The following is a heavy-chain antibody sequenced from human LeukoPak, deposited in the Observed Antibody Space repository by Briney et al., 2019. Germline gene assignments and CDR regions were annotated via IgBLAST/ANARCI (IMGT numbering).Heavy chain of an antibody. CDR1: GGSFSGYY. J-gene: IGHJ4*02. CDR3: ARGVVEPAAKKNMVAKRDY. D-gene: IGHD2-2*01. V-gene: IGHV4-34*01. Sequence: PSETLSLTCAVYGGSFSGYYWSWIRQPPGKGLEWIGEINHSGSTNYNPSPKSRVTISVDTSKSQFSLKLSSVTAADTAVYYCARGVVEPAAKKNMVAKRDYGGQGPRVPVS. CDR2: INHSGST.